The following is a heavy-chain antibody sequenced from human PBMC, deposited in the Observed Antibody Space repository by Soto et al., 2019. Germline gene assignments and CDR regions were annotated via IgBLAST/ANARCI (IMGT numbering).Heavy chain of an antibody. Sequence: ASVKVSCKASGNAFTSYDINWVRQATGHGLEWMGWINPNSGNIGYAQKFQGRVTMTRDTAIRTAYMEVSRLRSDDTAVYYCARGRASGSYYLLDYWGQGTLVTVSS. CDR2: INPNSGNI. CDR3: ARGRASGSYYLLDY. V-gene: IGHV1-8*01. D-gene: IGHD3-10*01. CDR1: GNAFTSYD. J-gene: IGHJ4*02.